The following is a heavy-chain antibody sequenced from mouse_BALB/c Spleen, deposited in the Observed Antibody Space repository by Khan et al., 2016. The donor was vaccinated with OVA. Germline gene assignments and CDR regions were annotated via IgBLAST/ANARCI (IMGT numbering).Heavy chain of an antibody. CDR1: GFTFSTYG. CDR2: INSDGYYT. J-gene: IGHJ3*01. V-gene: IGHV5-6*01. D-gene: IGHD4-1*01. CDR3: ASHLTGSFAY. Sequence: EVQLVESGGDLMKPGGSLKLSCAASGFTFSTYGMSWVRQTPDKRLEWVATINSDGYYTYYPDSVQGRFTISRNNAKHTLYLQMSSLKSEDTAMYYCASHLTGSFAYWGQGTLVTVSA.